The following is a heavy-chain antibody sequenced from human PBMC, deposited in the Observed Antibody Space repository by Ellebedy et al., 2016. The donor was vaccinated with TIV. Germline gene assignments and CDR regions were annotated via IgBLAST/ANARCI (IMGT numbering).Heavy chain of an antibody. D-gene: IGHD3-10*01. CDR3: VKGGSGSYHYYYGMDV. Sequence: PGGSLRLSCSASGFTFSSYAMHRVRQAPGKGLEYVSAISSNGGSTYYADSVKGRFTISRDNSKNTLYLQMSSLRAEDTAVYYCVKGGSGSYHYYYGMDVWGQGTTVTVSS. CDR2: ISSNGGST. V-gene: IGHV3-64D*06. CDR1: GFTFSSYA. J-gene: IGHJ6*02.